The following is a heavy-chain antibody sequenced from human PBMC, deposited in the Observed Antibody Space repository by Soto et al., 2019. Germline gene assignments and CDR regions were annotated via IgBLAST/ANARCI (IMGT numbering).Heavy chain of an antibody. CDR1: GFTFSNAW. CDR3: TTDSPLTGSYYFDY. Sequence: VQLVESGGGLVKPGGSLRLSCAASGFTFSNAWMNWVRQAPGKGLEWVGRIKSKTDGGTTDYAAPVKGRFTISRDDSKNTLYLQMNSLKTEDTAVYYCTTDSPLTGSYYFDYWGQGTLVTVSS. CDR2: IKSKTDGGTT. V-gene: IGHV3-15*07. D-gene: IGHD3-9*01. J-gene: IGHJ4*02.